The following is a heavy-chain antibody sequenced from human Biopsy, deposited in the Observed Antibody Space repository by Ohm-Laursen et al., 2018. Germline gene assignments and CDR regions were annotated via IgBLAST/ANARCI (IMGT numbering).Heavy chain of an antibody. D-gene: IGHD3-22*01. V-gene: IGHV4-39*01. CDR1: GGSISNNNYY. J-gene: IGHJ5*02. CDR3: ARDYDTSGYYYVS. CDR2: IFYRGGT. Sequence: SDTLSLTCTVSGGSISNNNYYWGWLRQPPGKGLEWIGSIFYRGGTHYKPSLKSRANISVDTSKNQFSLKLNSVTAADTAVYYCARDYDTSGYYYVSWGQGTLVTVSS.